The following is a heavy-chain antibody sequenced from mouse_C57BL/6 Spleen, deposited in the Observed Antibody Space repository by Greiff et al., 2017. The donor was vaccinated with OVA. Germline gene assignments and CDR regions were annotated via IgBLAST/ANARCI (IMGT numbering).Heavy chain of an antibody. CDR3: ARGTTVVEYYFDY. V-gene: IGHV5-16*01. CDR1: GFTFSDYY. CDR2: INYDGSST. Sequence: DVKLVESEGGLVQPGSSMKLSCTASGFTFSDYYMAWVRQVPEKGLEWVANINYDGSSTYYLDSLKSRFIISRDNAKNILYLQMSSLKSEDTATYYCARGTTVVEYYFDYWGQGTTRTVSS. J-gene: IGHJ2*01. D-gene: IGHD1-1*01.